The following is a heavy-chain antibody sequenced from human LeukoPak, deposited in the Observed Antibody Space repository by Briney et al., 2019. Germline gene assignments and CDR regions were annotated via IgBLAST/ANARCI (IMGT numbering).Heavy chain of an antibody. Sequence: GGSLRLSCAASRFTFSIYNMNWVRQAPGKALVGVSYISSSSSYIYYADCVKGRFTISRDNAKNSVYPQMNSLSAGEPSVYYFSIDLWYSRSSGFDQWGQRTLLTLS. CDR3: SIDLWYSRSSGFDQ. V-gene: IGHV3-21*01. J-gene: IGHJ4*02. CDR1: RFTFSIYN. D-gene: IGHD6-6*01. CDR2: ISSSSSYI.